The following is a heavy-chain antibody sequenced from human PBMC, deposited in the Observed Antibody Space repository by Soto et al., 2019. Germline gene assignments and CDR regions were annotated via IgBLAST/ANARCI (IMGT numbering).Heavy chain of an antibody. CDR2: INPGGDSP. V-gene: IGHV1-46*01. CDR3: ARGIHYYDGSGYHGY. Sequence: ASGKVSCKASGYTFTSYNIHWVRQAPGQGLEWMGIINPGGDSPSYAQKFQGRVTISRDNAKNSLYLQMNSLRAEDTAVYYCARGIHYYDGSGYHGYWGQGTLVTVSS. D-gene: IGHD3-22*01. CDR1: GYTFTSYN. J-gene: IGHJ4*02.